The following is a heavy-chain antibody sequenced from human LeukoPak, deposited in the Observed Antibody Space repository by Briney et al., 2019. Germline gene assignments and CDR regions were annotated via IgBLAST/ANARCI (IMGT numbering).Heavy chain of an antibody. CDR3: AKDGGNVPTDY. J-gene: IGHJ4*02. V-gene: IGHV3-30*18. D-gene: IGHD4-23*01. Sequence: GGSLRLSCAASGFTFSSYGMHWVRRAPGKGLEWVAVISYDGSNKYYADSVKGRFTISRDNSKNTLYLQMNSLRAEDTAVYYCAKDGGNVPTDYWGQGTLVTVSS. CDR1: GFTFSSYG. CDR2: ISYDGSNK.